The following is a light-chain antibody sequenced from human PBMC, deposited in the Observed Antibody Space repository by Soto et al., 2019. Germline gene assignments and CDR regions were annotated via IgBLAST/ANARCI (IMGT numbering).Light chain of an antibody. J-gene: IGKJ2*01. V-gene: IGKV1-39*01. CDR2: AAS. CDR3: QQSYSAPRT. Sequence: DIQMTQSPSSLPASVGDRVTITCRASQSITNYLSWYRQRPGKAPKLLIHAASNLQSGVPSRFSGSGSETDFSLTISSLQPEDFATYYCQQSYSAPRTFGQGTKVEIK. CDR1: QSITNY.